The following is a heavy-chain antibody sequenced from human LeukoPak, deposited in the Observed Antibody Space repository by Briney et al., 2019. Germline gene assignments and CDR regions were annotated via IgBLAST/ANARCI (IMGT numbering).Heavy chain of an antibody. CDR1: GFTFSSYS. CDR2: ISSSSSYI. CDR3: ARDKLTETSSSSLEGYYYYYMDV. Sequence: PGGSLRLSCAASGFTFSSYSMNWVRQAPGKGLEWVSSISSSSSYIYYADSVKGRFTISRDNAKNSLYLQMNSLRAEDTAVYYCARDKLTETSSSSLEGYYYYYMDVWGKGTTVTVSS. V-gene: IGHV3-21*01. J-gene: IGHJ6*03. D-gene: IGHD6-6*01.